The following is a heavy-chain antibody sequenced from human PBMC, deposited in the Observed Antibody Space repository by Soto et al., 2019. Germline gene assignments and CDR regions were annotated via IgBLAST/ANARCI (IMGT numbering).Heavy chain of an antibody. J-gene: IGHJ4*02. CDR3: AHRRSRDPVAY. Sequence: SGPTLVNPTETLTLTCTFSGFSLSTSGVGVGWIRQPPGKALESLALIYWDNDRRYNPSLKSRLAITKDTSRNQVVLTMTNVDPVDTATYYCAHRRSRDPVAYWGQGTLVTVSS. V-gene: IGHV2-5*02. D-gene: IGHD2-21*02. CDR1: GFSLSTSGVG. CDR2: IYWDNDR.